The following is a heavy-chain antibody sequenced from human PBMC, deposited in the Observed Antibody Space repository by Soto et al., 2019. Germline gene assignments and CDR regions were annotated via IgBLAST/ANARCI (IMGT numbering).Heavy chain of an antibody. Sequence: SETLSLTCAVSGGSISSGGYSWSWIRQPPGKGLEWIGYMYHSGSTYYNPSLKSRVTISIDRSKNQFSLKLSSVTAADTAVYYRARRPMQGPIDYWGQGPLVTVSS. J-gene: IGHJ4*02. CDR1: GGSISSGGYS. CDR3: ARRPMQGPIDY. V-gene: IGHV4-30-2*01. CDR2: MYHSGST.